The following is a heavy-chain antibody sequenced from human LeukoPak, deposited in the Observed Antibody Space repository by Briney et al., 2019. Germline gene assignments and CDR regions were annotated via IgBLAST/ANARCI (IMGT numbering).Heavy chain of an antibody. CDR3: ARHLTYCGGDCYSGFWWFDP. CDR2: IYYSGST. J-gene: IGHJ5*02. V-gene: IGHV4-59*08. Sequence: PSETLSLTCTVSGGSISSYYWSWIRQPPGKGLEWIGYIYYSGSTNYNPSLKSRVTISVDTSKNQFSLKLSSVTAADTAVYYCARHLTYCGGDCYSGFWWFDPWGQGTLVTVSS. D-gene: IGHD2-21*02. CDR1: GGSISSYY.